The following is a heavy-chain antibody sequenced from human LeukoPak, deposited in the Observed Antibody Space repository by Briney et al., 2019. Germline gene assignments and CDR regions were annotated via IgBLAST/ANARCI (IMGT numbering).Heavy chain of an antibody. J-gene: IGHJ6*02. D-gene: IGHD5-18*01. V-gene: IGHV3-11*01. CDR2: ISSRGSTI. CDR1: GFTFSDYY. Sequence: GGSLRLSCAASGFTFSDYYMSWIRQAPGKGREWVSYISSRGSTIYYADSVKGRFTISRDNAKSSLYLQMNSLRAEDTAVYYCARHDTAMATDYGMDVWGQGTTVTVSS. CDR3: ARHDTAMATDYGMDV.